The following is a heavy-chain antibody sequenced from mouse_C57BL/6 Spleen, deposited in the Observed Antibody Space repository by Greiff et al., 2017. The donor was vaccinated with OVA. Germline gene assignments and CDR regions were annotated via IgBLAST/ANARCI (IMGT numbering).Heavy chain of an antibody. V-gene: IGHV5-4*03. D-gene: IGHD1-1*01. CDR2: ISDGGSYT. CDR3: ARFYYGSSYAMDY. Sequence: EVKLMESGGGLVKPGGSLKLSCAASGFTFSSYAMSWVRQTPEKRLEWVATISDGGSYTYYPDNVKGRFTISRDNAKNNLYLQMSHLKSEDTAMYYCARFYYGSSYAMDYWGQGTSVTVSS. CDR1: GFTFSSYA. J-gene: IGHJ4*01.